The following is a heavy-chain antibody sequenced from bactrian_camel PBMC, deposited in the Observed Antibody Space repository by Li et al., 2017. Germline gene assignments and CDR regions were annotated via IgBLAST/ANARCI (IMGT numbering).Heavy chain of an antibody. V-gene: IGHV3S63*01. CDR1: GMPFDGRD. Sequence: HVQLVESGGGSVQAGGSLRLSCTVSGMPFDGRDMAWFRQAPGDECELVSMVNDDGSTYYTDSVRGRFTVSHDNAVNTMHLAMNNLKSEDTGVYYCAAVFDVDAPHAPFSSLCYCCYANWGQGTQVTVS. J-gene: IGHJ4*01. CDR3: AAVFDVDAPHAPFSSLCYCCYAN. D-gene: IGHD1*01. CDR2: MVNDDGST.